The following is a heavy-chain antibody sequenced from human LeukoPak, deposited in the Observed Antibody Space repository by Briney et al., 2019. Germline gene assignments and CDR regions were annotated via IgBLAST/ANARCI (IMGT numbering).Heavy chain of an antibody. J-gene: IGHJ4*02. V-gene: IGHV4-59*08. Sequence: SGTLSLTCTVSGGSISSYYWSWIRQPPGKGLQWIGYVSYSGSTNYNSSLKSRVTMSVDTSKTQFSLKLKSVTAADTAVYYCARFGSDTYGYKYYFDSWGQGALVTVSS. D-gene: IGHD3-16*01. CDR1: GGSISSYY. CDR3: ARFGSDTYGYKYYFDS. CDR2: VSYSGST.